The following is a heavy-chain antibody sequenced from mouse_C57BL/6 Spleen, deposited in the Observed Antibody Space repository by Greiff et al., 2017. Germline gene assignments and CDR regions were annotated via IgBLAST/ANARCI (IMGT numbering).Heavy chain of an antibody. J-gene: IGHJ3*01. D-gene: IGHD1-1*01. Sequence: QVQLQQPGAELVRPGSSVKLSCKASGYTFTSYWMHWVKQRPIQGLEWIGNIDPSDSETHYNQKFKDKATLTVDKSSSTAYMQLSSLTSEGSAVYYCARDYYGTSFAYWGQGTLVTVSA. CDR2: IDPSDSET. V-gene: IGHV1-52*01. CDR3: ARDYYGTSFAY. CDR1: GYTFTSYW.